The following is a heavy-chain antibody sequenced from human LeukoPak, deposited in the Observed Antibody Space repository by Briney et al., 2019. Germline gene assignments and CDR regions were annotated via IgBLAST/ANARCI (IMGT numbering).Heavy chain of an antibody. D-gene: IGHD3-9*01. J-gene: IGHJ4*02. CDR3: ASSAILTGYYTGHDY. Sequence: PGGSLRLSCAASGFTFSSYWMHWVRQAPGKGLVWVSRINSDGSSTSYADSVKGRFTISRDNAKNTLYLQMNSLRAEDTAVYYCASSAILTGYYTGHDYWGQGTLVTVSS. CDR2: INSDGSST. CDR1: GFTFSSYW. V-gene: IGHV3-74*01.